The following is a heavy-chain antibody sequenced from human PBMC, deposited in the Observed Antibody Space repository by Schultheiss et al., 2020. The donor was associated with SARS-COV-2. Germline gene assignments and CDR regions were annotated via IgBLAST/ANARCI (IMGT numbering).Heavy chain of an antibody. CDR1: GFTVSSNY. Sequence: GGSLRLSCAASGFTVSSNYMSWVRQAPGKGLEWVSVIYSGGSTYYADSVKGRFTISRHNSKNSLYLQMNSLRAEDTAVYYCARLVGATTSDAFDIWGQGTMVTVSS. D-gene: IGHD1-26*01. CDR3: ARLVGATTSDAFDI. J-gene: IGHJ3*02. CDR2: IYSGGST. V-gene: IGHV3-53*01.